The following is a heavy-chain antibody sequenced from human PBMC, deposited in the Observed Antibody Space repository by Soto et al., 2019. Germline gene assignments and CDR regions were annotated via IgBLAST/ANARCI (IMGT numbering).Heavy chain of an antibody. V-gene: IGHV4-34*01. Sequence: SETLSLTCAVYGGSFSDYNWAWIRQPPGKGLEWIGDINHSGSTKYNPSLKTRVNISVDTSKNQFSLRLNSVTASDTAVYYCARSLAYAGGVNAYWGQGTPVTVSS. CDR2: INHSGST. D-gene: IGHD3-16*01. CDR3: ARSLAYAGGVNAY. CDR1: GGSFSDYN. J-gene: IGHJ4*02.